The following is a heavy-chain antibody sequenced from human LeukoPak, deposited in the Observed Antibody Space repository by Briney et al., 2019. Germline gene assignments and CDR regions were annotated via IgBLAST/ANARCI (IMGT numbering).Heavy chain of an antibody. D-gene: IGHD2-2*01. J-gene: IGHJ1*01. CDR1: GGSISSGGYY. V-gene: IGHV4-31*03. Sequence: SETLSLTCTVSGGSISSGGYYWSWIRQHPGKGLEWIGYIYYSGSTYYNPSRKSRVTISVDTSKNQFSLKLSSVTAADTAVYYCARGRVPAAIMYFQHWGQGTRVTVSS. CDR2: IYYSGST. CDR3: ARGRVPAAIMYFQH.